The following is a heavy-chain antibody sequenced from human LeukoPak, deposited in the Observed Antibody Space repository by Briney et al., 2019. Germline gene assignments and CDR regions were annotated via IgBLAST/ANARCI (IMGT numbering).Heavy chain of an antibody. V-gene: IGHV1-18*01. CDR1: GYTFTSYG. D-gene: IGHD4/OR15-4a*01. J-gene: IGHJ4*02. Sequence: ASVKVSCKASGYTFTSYGISWVRQAPGQGLEWMGWISAYNGNTNYAQELQGRVTMTTDTSTSTAYMELRSLRSDDTAVYYCARDHEPMKYYGTSDYWGQGTLVTVSS. CDR2: ISAYNGNT. CDR3: ARDHEPMKYYGTSDY.